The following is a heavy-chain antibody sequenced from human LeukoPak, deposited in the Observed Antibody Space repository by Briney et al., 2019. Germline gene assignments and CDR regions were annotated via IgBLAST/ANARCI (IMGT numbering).Heavy chain of an antibody. CDR1: GGTFSSYA. V-gene: IGHV1-69*13. Sequence: ASVKVSCKASGGTFSSYAISWVRQAPGQGLEWMGGIIPIFGTANYAQKFQGRVTITADESTSTAYMELSSLRSEDTAVYYCEYGGYYYYMDVWGKGTTVTVSS. CDR2: IIPIFGTA. CDR3: EYGGYYYYMDV. J-gene: IGHJ6*03. D-gene: IGHD4-23*01.